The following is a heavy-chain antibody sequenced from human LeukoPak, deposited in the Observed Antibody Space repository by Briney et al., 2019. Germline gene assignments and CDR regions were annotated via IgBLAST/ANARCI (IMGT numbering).Heavy chain of an antibody. J-gene: IGHJ4*02. Sequence: SETLSLTCTVSGGSISSSSYYWGWIRQPPGKGLEWIGSIYYSGSTYYNPSLKSRVTISVDTSKNQFSLKLSSVTAAVTAVYYCVRYSSSSLTLGTDYWGQGTLVTVSS. CDR1: GGSISSSSYY. CDR3: VRYSSSSLTLGTDY. CDR2: IYYSGST. V-gene: IGHV4-39*07. D-gene: IGHD6-6*01.